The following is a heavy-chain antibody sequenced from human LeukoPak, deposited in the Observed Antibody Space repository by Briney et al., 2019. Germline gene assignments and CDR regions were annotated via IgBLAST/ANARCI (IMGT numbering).Heavy chain of an antibody. V-gene: IGHV4-34*01. CDR2: INHSGST. D-gene: IGHD1-26*01. CDR1: GGSFSGYY. Sequence: SSETLSLTCAVYGGSFSGYYWSWIRQSPGKGLEWIGEINHSGSTNYNPSLKSRVTISVDTSKNQFSLKLSSVTAADTAVYYCARLYSGSYIYWGQGTLVTVSS. CDR3: ARLYSGSYIY. J-gene: IGHJ4*02.